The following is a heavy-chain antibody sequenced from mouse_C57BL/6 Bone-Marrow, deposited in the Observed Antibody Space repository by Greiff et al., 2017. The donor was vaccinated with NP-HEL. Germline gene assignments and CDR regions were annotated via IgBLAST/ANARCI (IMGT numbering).Heavy chain of an antibody. J-gene: IGHJ4*01. Sequence: EVMLVESGGGLVKPGGSLKLSCAASGFTFSSYTMSWVRQTPEKRLEWVATISGGGGNTYYPDSVKGRFTISRDNAKNTLYLQMSSLRSEDTALYYCARRRDGYYGSTYAMDYWGQGTSVTVSS. CDR3: ARRRDGYYGSTYAMDY. CDR2: ISGGGGNT. D-gene: IGHD1-1*01. CDR1: GFTFSSYT. V-gene: IGHV5-9*01.